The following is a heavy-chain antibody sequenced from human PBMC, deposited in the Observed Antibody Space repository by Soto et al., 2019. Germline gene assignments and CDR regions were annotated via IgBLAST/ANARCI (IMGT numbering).Heavy chain of an antibody. Sequence: SETLSLTCAVYGGSFIGYYWSWIRQPPGKGLEWIGEINHSGSTNYNPSLKSRVTISVDTSKNQFSLKLSSVTAADTAVYYCARGNFIGYCSGGSCYSPPHYRVWGQGTLVTVSS. V-gene: IGHV4-34*01. CDR2: INHSGST. CDR1: GGSFIGYY. J-gene: IGHJ4*02. D-gene: IGHD2-15*01. CDR3: ARGNFIGYCSGGSCYSPPHYRV.